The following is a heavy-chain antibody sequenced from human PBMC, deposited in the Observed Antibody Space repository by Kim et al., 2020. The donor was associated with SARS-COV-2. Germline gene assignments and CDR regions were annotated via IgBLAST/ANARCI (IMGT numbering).Heavy chain of an antibody. J-gene: IGHJ4*02. D-gene: IGHD3-3*01. V-gene: IGHV3-23*03. CDR2: IYSGGSST. CDR3: AKAGASDFWSGYPFDY. CDR1: GFTFSSYA. Sequence: GGSLRLSCAASGFTFSSYAMSWVRQAPGKGLEWVSVIYSGGSSTYYADSVKGRFTISRDNSKNTLYLQMNSLRAEDTAVYYCAKAGASDFWSGYPFDYWGQGTLVTVSS.